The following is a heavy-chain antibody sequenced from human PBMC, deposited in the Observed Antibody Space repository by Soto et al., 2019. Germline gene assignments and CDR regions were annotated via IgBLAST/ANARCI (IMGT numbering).Heavy chain of an antibody. Sequence: PVGSLRLSCAASGFTFSSYGMHWVRQAPGKGLEWVAVISYDGSNKYYADSVKGRFTISRDNSKNTLYLQMNSLRAEDTAVYYCAKPGRLGSYDFYGMDVWGQGTTVTVSS. CDR1: GFTFSSYG. V-gene: IGHV3-30*18. D-gene: IGHD3-16*01. J-gene: IGHJ6*02. CDR2: ISYDGSNK. CDR3: AKPGRLGSYDFYGMDV.